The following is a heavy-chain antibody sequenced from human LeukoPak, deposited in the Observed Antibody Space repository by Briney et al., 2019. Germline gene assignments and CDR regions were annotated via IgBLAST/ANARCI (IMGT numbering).Heavy chain of an antibody. V-gene: IGHV4-59*08. CDR3: ARLAVAGTMVFDY. D-gene: IGHD6-19*01. CDR1: GDSISSHY. Sequence: SETLSLTCTVSGDSISSHYWSWIRQPPGKGLEWIGYIYYSGSTNYNPSLKSRITISVDTSKNQFSLKLSSVTAADTAVYYCARLAVAGTMVFDYWGQGTLVTVSS. CDR2: IYYSGST. J-gene: IGHJ4*02.